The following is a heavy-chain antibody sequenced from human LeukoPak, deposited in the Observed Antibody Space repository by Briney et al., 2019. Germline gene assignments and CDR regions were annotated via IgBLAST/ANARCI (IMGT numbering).Heavy chain of an antibody. Sequence: SETLSLTCTVSGGSISSSTYYWGWIRQPPGKGLEWFGGIYYSGSTSYNPSLKSRVTISVDTSKNHFSLKLDSVTAADTAVYYCARNASDSGTSYFDYWGQGTLVTVSS. CDR2: IYYSGST. CDR3: ARNASDSGTSYFDY. D-gene: IGHD1-26*01. V-gene: IGHV4-39*02. J-gene: IGHJ4*02. CDR1: GGSISSSTYY.